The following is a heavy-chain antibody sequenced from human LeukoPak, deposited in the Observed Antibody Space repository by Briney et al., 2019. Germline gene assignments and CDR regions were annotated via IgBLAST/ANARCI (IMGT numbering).Heavy chain of an antibody. J-gene: IGHJ4*02. CDR2: ISANNGDT. D-gene: IGHD5-12*01. CDR3: ARDAGGGYTWGPGYFDY. V-gene: IGHV1-18*01. CDR1: GYTFISYS. Sequence: GASVKVSCKASGYTFISYSITWLRQAPGQGLEWVGWISANNGDTHYAQKFQDRVTMTTDTSTTKAYMELRSLRSDDTAVYYCARDAGGGYTWGPGYFDYWGQGTLVTVSS.